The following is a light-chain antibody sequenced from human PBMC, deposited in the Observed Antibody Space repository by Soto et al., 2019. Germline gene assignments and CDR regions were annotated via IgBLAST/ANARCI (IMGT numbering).Light chain of an antibody. V-gene: IGKV3D-15*01. J-gene: IGKJ5*01. CDR1: QFVSSN. Sequence: EIVMTQSPVTLSVSPGERATLSCRPCQFVSSNLAWYQQKPGQAPRLLIYGASTRATGIPARFSGSGSGTEFTLTISNLQSDDFAVYFCQQYHNWPPITFGQGTRLEIK. CDR2: GAS. CDR3: QQYHNWPPIT.